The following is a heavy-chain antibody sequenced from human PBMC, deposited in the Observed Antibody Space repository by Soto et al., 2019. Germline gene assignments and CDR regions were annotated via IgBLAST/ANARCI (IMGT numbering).Heavy chain of an antibody. CDR3: AHRPSTYGSGSYYY. J-gene: IGHJ4*02. Sequence: SGPTLVNPTQTLTLTCTFSGFSLNTNGVGVGWIRQPPGKALEWLAVIFWDDDKRYSPSLKSRLTITKDTSKNQVVLTMTNMDPVDTATYYCAHRPSTYGSGSYYYWGQGTLVTVSS. V-gene: IGHV2-5*02. CDR2: IFWDDDK. D-gene: IGHD3-10*01. CDR1: GFSLNTNGVG.